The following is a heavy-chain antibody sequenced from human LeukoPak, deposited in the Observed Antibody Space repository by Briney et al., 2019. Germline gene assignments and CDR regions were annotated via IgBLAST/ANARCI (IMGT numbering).Heavy chain of an antibody. Sequence: ASVNVSCKASGYTYTNYGITWVRQAPGQGLAWMGWINTYSGRRNYPEKFEDRVTMTTDTSTSTAYMELRSLRSDDTAVYYCARDSRYDILTGLDYWGQGTLVTVSS. CDR1: GYTYTNYG. V-gene: IGHV1-18*01. CDR3: ARDSRYDILTGLDY. CDR2: INTYSGRR. J-gene: IGHJ4*02. D-gene: IGHD3-9*01.